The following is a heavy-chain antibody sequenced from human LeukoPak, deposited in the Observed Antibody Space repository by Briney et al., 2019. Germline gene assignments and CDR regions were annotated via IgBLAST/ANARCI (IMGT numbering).Heavy chain of an antibody. CDR1: RYNFTNYW. J-gene: IGHJ4*02. V-gene: IGHV5-51*01. CDR2: IYLGDSDT. CDR3: ARLDQYYYDSSGPDY. Sequence: GESLKISCKGSRYNFTNYWIGWVRQMPGKGLEWMGIIYLGDSDTRYSPSFQGQVTISADKSITTAYLQWSSLKASDTAMYYCARLDQYYYDSSGPDYWGQGTLVTVSS. D-gene: IGHD3-22*01.